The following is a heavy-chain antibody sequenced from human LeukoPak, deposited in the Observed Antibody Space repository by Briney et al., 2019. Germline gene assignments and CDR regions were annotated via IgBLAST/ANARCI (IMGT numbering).Heavy chain of an antibody. D-gene: IGHD2-15*01. CDR3: ATQGGGDY. Sequence: GGSLRLSCAASGFTVSSNDMSWVRQAPGKGLEWVSAISGSGGSTYYADSVKGRFTISRDNSKNTLYLQMNSLRAEDTAVYYCATQGGGDYWGQGTLVTVSS. V-gene: IGHV3-23*01. CDR1: GFTVSSND. CDR2: ISGSGGST. J-gene: IGHJ4*02.